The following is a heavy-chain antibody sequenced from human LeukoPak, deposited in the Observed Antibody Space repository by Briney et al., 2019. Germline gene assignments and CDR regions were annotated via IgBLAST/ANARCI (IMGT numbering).Heavy chain of an antibody. CDR3: ARDPSYSSSSPYFDY. D-gene: IGHD6-6*01. CDR2: IRQDGDTK. CDR1: GFPFNAYW. Sequence: GGSLRLSCAASGFPFNAYWMTWVRQAPGKGLEWVANIRQDGDTKYYVDSVKGRFTISRDNAMKSLFLQMNSLRAEDTALYYCARDPSYSSSSPYFDYWGQGVLVTVSS. V-gene: IGHV3-7*03. J-gene: IGHJ4*02.